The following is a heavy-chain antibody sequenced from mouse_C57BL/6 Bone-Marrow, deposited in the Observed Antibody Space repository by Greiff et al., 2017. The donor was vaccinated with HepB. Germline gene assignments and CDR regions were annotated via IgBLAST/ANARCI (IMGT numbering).Heavy chain of an antibody. J-gene: IGHJ2*01. CDR3: ARATGGYFDY. CDR2: ISNGGGST. CDR1: GFTFSDYY. Sequence: EVKLVESGGGLVQPGGSLKLSCAASGFTFSDYYMYWVRQTPEKRLGWVAYISNGGGSTYYPDTVKGRFTISRDNAKNTLYLQMSRLKSEDTAMYYCARATGGYFDYWGQGTTLTVSS. D-gene: IGHD1-2*01. V-gene: IGHV5-12*01.